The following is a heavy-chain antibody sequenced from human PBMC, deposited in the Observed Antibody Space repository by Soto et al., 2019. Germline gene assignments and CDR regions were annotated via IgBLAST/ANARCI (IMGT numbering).Heavy chain of an antibody. J-gene: IGHJ6*02. Sequence: EVQLVESGGGLVQPGGSLRLSCAAYGFTFSSYLMHWVRQAPGKGLVWVSRIRYDGRITNYADSVKGRSTISRDDAKNTVYLQMNSLRAEDTAVYYCARGLRGGSGMDVWGQGTTVTVSS. CDR3: ARGLRGGSGMDV. D-gene: IGHD3-16*01. V-gene: IGHV3-74*01. CDR2: IRYDGRIT. CDR1: GFTFSSYL.